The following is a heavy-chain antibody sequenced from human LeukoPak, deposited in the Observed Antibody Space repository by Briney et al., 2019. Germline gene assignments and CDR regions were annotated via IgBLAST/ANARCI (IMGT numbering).Heavy chain of an antibody. CDR1: GFTFHDYA. J-gene: IGHJ4*02. V-gene: IGHV3-9*01. D-gene: IGHD1-26*01. Sequence: GGSLRLSCADSGFTFHDYAMHWVRQAPGKGLEWVSGINWNSADIGYADSVKGRFTISRDNFKNSVFLQMNNLTPEDTALYYCAKDRIADVQLPDYWGQGTLVTVSS. CDR2: INWNSADI. CDR3: AKDRIADVQLPDY.